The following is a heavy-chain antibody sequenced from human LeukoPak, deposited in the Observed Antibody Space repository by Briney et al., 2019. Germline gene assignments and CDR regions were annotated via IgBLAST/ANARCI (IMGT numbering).Heavy chain of an antibody. CDR3: ARENSGSYREFDY. CDR2: IYTSGST. CDR1: GGSISSYY. V-gene: IGHV4-4*07. J-gene: IGHJ4*02. D-gene: IGHD1-26*01. Sequence: SQTLSLTCTVSGGSISSYYWSWIRQPAGKGLEWIGRIYTSGSTNYNASLKSRVSMSVDTSKNQFSLKLSSVTAADTAVFYCARENSGSYREFDYWGQGTLVTVSS.